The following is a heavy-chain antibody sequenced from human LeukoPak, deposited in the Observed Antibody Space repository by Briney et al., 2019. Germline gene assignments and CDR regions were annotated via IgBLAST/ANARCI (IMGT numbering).Heavy chain of an antibody. CDR3: ARGGIAAAGTEWFDP. CDR2: INPNSGGT. D-gene: IGHD6-13*01. Sequence: ASVKVSCKASGYTFTGYYMHWVRQAPGQGLEWMGWINPNSGGTNYAQKFQGRVTMTRDTSISTAYMELSRLRSDDTAVYYCARGGIAAAGTEWFDPWGQGTLVTVSS. V-gene: IGHV1-2*02. CDR1: GYTFTGYY. J-gene: IGHJ5*02.